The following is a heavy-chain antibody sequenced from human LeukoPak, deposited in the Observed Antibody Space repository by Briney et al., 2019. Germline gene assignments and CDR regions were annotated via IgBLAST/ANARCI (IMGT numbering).Heavy chain of an antibody. D-gene: IGHD3-10*01. CDR2: IYYSGST. CDR1: GGSISSSSYY. CDR3: AREGVWFGELSRYFDL. V-gene: IGHV4-39*07. J-gene: IGHJ2*01. Sequence: PSETLSLTCTVSGGSISSSSYYWGWIRQPPGKGLEWIGSIYYSGSTYYNPSLKSRVTISVDTSKNQFSLKLSSVTAADTAVYYCAREGVWFGELSRYFDLWGRGTLVTVSS.